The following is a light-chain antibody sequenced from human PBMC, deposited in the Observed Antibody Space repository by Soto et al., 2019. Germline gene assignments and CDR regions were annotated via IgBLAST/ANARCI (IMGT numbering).Light chain of an antibody. J-gene: IGLJ1*01. V-gene: IGLV2-23*01. CDR1: SSDVGGYNL. CDR3: SSYTSSSIYV. Sequence: QSVLAQPASVSGSPGQSITVSCAGTSSDVGGYNLVSWYQQHPGKAPKLIIYDGTERPSGISPRFSGSKPGNTASLTISGLQAEDEADYYCSSYTSSSIYVFGSGTKITVL. CDR2: DGT.